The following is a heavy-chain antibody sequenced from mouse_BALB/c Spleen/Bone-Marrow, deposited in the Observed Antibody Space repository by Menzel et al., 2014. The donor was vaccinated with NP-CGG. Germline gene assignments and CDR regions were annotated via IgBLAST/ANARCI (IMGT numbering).Heavy chain of an antibody. J-gene: IGHJ2*01. CDR3: ARRGRIAEALGY. D-gene: IGHD6-1*01. V-gene: IGHV1-14*01. CDR1: GYTFTSYV. Sequence: EVKLQESGPEQVKPGASVKMSCKASGYTFTSYVMHWVKQKPGQGLEWIGYINPHNDDTKYNEKFKGKATLTSDRSSSTADRELSSLTSEDSAVYYCARRGRIAEALGYWGQGTTLTVSS. CDR2: INPHNDDT.